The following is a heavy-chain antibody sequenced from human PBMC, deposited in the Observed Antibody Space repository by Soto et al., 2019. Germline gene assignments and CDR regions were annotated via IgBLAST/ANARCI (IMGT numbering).Heavy chain of an antibody. Sequence: SETLSLTCAVYGGSFSGYYWSWIRQPPGKGLEWIGEINHSGSTNYNPSLKSRVTISVDTSKNQFSLKLSSVTAADTAVYYARVRYCTNGVCSRYGGTYYWGQGTLVTVSS. D-gene: IGHD2-8*01. J-gene: IGHJ4*02. CDR2: INHSGST. CDR3: RVRYCTNGVCSRYGGTYY. V-gene: IGHV4-34*01. CDR1: GGSFSGYY.